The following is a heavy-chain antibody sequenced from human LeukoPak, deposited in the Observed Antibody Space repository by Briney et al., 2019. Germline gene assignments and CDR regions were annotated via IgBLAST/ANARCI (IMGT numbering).Heavy chain of an antibody. D-gene: IGHD6-13*01. J-gene: IGHJ4*02. CDR1: GGSISSYY. V-gene: IGHV4-59*08. CDR2: IYCSGST. Sequence: SETLSLTCTVSGGSISSYYWSWIRQPPGKGLEWIGYIYCSGSTNYNPSLKSRVTISVDTSKNQFSLKLSSVTAADTAVYYCARTGIAAADVFDYWGQGTLVTVSS. CDR3: ARTGIAAADVFDY.